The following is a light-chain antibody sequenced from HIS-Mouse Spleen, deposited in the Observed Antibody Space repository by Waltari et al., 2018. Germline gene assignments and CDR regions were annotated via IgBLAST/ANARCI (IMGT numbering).Light chain of an antibody. V-gene: IGLV2-14*03. CDR3: SSYTSSSTRV. CDR2: DVS. CDR1: SSDVGGYNY. Sequence: QSALTQPASVSGSPGQSITISCTGTSSDVGGYNYVSWYQQHPGKAPKLMIYDVSNRPSEVSNRFSGSKSGNTASLTISGLQAEDEADYYCSSYTSSSTRVFGGGTKLTVL. J-gene: IGLJ3*02.